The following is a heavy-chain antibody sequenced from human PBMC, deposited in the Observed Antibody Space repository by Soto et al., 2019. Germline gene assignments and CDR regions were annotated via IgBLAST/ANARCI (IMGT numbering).Heavy chain of an antibody. D-gene: IGHD2-2*01. V-gene: IGHV1-69*02. Sequence: SVKVSCKASGGTFSSYTISWVLQAPGQGLEWMGRIIPILGIANYAQKFQGRVTITADKSTSTAYMELSSLRSEDTAVYYCARRIGYCSSTSCYSQYYYMDVWGKGTTVTVSS. CDR1: GGTFSSYT. J-gene: IGHJ6*03. CDR3: ARRIGYCSSTSCYSQYYYMDV. CDR2: IIPILGIA.